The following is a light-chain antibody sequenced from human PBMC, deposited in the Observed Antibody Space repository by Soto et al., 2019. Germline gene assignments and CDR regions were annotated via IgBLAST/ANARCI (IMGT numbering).Light chain of an antibody. CDR3: GTWDSSLSAYV. J-gene: IGLJ1*01. CDR1: SCNIGNNY. Sequence: QSVLTQPPSVSAAPGQKVTISCSGSSCNIGNNYVSWYQQLPGTAPKLLIYDNNKRPSGIPDRFSGSKSGTSATLGITGLQTGDEADYYCGTWDSSLSAYVFGTGTQLTVL. V-gene: IGLV1-51*01. CDR2: DNN.